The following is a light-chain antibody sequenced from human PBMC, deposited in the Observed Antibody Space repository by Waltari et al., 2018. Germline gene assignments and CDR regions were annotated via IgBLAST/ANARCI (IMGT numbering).Light chain of an antibody. CDR2: KVS. Sequence: DVVMTQSPLSLPVTLGQPASISCKSSQSLVHSDGNTYLNWFQQRPGQSRRRLIYKVSDRDSGVPDIFSGSGSGTDFTLKISRVEAEEVGIYYCMQGTHWPRTFGQGTKVEIK. CDR1: QSLVHSDGNTY. CDR3: MQGTHWPRT. J-gene: IGKJ1*01. V-gene: IGKV2-30*02.